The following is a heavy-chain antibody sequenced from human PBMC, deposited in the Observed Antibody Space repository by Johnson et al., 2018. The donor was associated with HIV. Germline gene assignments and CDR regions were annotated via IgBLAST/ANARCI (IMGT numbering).Heavy chain of an antibody. D-gene: IGHD3-22*01. Sequence: VQLVESGGGLIQTGGSLRLSCVASGFTVSSNYINWVRHAPGKGLEWVSVIGTAGDTSYPGSVKGRFTISRENAKNSLYLQMNSLRAGDTAVYYCARGSSYYYDSSGSDAFDIWGQGTMVNVSS. V-gene: IGHV3-13*01. CDR2: IGTAGDT. CDR1: GFTVSSNY. CDR3: ARGSSYYYDSSGSDAFDI. J-gene: IGHJ3*02.